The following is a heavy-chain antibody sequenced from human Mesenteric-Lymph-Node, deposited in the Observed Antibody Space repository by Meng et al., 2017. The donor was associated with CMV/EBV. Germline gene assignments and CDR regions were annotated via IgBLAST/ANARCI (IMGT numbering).Heavy chain of an antibody. J-gene: IGHJ4*02. CDR2: IHSSGAA. CDR1: GDSINDYF. D-gene: IGHD1-1*01. Sequence: SETLSLTCTVSGDSINDYFWSWIRQPPGKGLEWIAYIHSSGAADYNPSLKSRVSTSVETSKNQFSLKVTPVTAADTAVYYCARYNNPAATGTYSNYFDSWGRGTLVTVSS. CDR3: ARYNNPAATGTYSNYFDS. V-gene: IGHV4-4*09.